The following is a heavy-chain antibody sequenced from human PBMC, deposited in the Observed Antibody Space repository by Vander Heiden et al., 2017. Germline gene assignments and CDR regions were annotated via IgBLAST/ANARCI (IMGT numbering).Heavy chain of an antibody. V-gene: IGHV3-11*01. D-gene: IGHD5-18*01. Sequence: QVQLLESGGGLVKSGGSLRLVCSACGFTFIDYCMGGIRRVPGKGLELVTYMSSSRSTIYYADSVKSRFTISRDNAKNSLYLQMNSLRAEDTAVYYCARDPDTGMDVWGQGTTVTVSS. J-gene: IGHJ6*02. CDR1: GFTFIDYC. CDR3: ARDPDTGMDV. CDR2: MSSSRSTI.